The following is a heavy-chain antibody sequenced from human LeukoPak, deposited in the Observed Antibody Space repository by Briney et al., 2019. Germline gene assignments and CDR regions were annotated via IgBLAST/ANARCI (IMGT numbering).Heavy chain of an antibody. CDR2: INPTGTTT. D-gene: IGHD3-3*01. Sequence: ASVKVSCKASGYTFINNWMHWVRQAPGQGLEWVGLINPTGTTTLYAQKFQGRVTLTRDMSTSTDYMELRSLRSDDTAVYYCARGPLEGITDFGYWGQGTLVTVSS. CDR1: GYTFINNW. J-gene: IGHJ4*02. CDR3: ARGPLEGITDFGY. V-gene: IGHV1-46*01.